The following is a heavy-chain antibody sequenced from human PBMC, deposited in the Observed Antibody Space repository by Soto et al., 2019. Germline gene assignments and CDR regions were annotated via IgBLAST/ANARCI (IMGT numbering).Heavy chain of an antibody. CDR1: GGSFSGYY. Sequence: QVQLQQWGAGLLKPSETLSLTCAVYGGSFSGYYWSWIRQPPGKGLEWIGEINHSGSTNYNPSLKSRVTISVDTSKNQFSLKLSSVTAADTAVYYCATTEIAAAGSNFDCWGQGTLVTVSS. J-gene: IGHJ4*02. CDR3: ATTEIAAAGSNFDC. D-gene: IGHD6-13*01. V-gene: IGHV4-34*01. CDR2: INHSGST.